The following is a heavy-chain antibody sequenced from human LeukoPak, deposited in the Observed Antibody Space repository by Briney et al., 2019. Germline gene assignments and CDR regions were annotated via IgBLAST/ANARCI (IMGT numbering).Heavy chain of an antibody. D-gene: IGHD6-13*01. V-gene: IGHV1-2*02. Sequence: ASVKVSCKASGYTFTGYYMHWVRQAPGQGLEWMGWINPNSGGTNYAQKFQGRVTMTRDTSISTAYMELSRLRSDDTAVYYCAREDIAAAVYYFDYWGQGTLVTVSS. CDR3: AREDIAAAVYYFDY. J-gene: IGHJ4*02. CDR1: GYTFTGYY. CDR2: INPNSGGT.